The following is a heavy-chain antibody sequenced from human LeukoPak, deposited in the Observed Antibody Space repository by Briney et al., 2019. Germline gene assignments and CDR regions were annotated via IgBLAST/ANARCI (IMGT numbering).Heavy chain of an antibody. Sequence: SGGSLRLSCAASGFTFSNFAMTWVRQAPGKGLEWVSTISGSGGSTFYADSVKGRFPISRDNSKNTLFLQMNSLRAEDAAIYYCAKAGSSGWSSSGGDYWGQGTLVIVSS. J-gene: IGHJ4*02. CDR2: ISGSGGST. CDR1: GFTFSNFA. CDR3: AKAGSSGWSSSGGDY. D-gene: IGHD6-19*01. V-gene: IGHV3-23*01.